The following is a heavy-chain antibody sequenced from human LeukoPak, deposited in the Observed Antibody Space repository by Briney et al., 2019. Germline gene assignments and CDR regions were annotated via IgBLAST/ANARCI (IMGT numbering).Heavy chain of an antibody. CDR3: AKDWSYDSSGADY. CDR2: ISWNSGSI. D-gene: IGHD3-22*01. V-gene: IGHV3-9*01. CDR1: GFTFDDYA. Sequence: GGSLRLSCAASGFTFDDYAMYWVRQAPGKGLEWVSGISWNSGSIGYADSVKGRFTISRDNAKNSLYLQMNSLRAEDTAFYYCAKDWSYDSSGADYWGQGTLVTVSS. J-gene: IGHJ4*02.